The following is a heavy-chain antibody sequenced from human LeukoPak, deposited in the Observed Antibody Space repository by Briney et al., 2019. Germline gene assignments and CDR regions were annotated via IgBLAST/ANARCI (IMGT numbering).Heavy chain of an antibody. D-gene: IGHD6-13*01. V-gene: IGHV1-18*01. Sequence: ASVKVSCKASGYTFTSYGISWVRQAPGQGLEWMGWISAYNGNTNYAQKLQGRVTMTTDTSTSTAYMELRSLRSDDTAVYYCARDQQQLSPNWFDPWGQGTLVTVSS. CDR2: ISAYNGNT. CDR1: GYTFTSYG. CDR3: ARDQQQLSPNWFDP. J-gene: IGHJ5*02.